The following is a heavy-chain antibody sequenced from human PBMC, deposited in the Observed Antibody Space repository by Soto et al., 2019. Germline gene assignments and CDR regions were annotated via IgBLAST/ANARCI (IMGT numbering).Heavy chain of an antibody. CDR3: ARITTYYYDSSGYSWYFDL. J-gene: IGHJ2*01. Sequence: QVQLVQSGAEVKKPGSSVKVSCKASGGTFSSYAISWVRQAPGQGLEWMGGIIPIFGTANYAQKFQGRVTITAEESTSTADMELSSLRSEDTAVYYCARITTYYYDSSGYSWYFDLWGRGTLVTVSS. V-gene: IGHV1-69*01. CDR2: IIPIFGTA. CDR1: GGTFSSYA. D-gene: IGHD3-22*01.